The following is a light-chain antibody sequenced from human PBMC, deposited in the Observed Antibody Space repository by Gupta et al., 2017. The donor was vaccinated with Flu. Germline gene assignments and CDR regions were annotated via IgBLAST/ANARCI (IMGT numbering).Light chain of an antibody. J-gene: IGKJ1*01. Sequence: DIQMTQSPSSLSASVGDRVTITCRASQSIRNFLNWYQQKPGKAPKLLIYAASSLQSGVPSRFSGSGSGTDFTLTISSLQPEDFATYYCQQSYSTRWTFGQGTKVEIK. CDR1: QSIRNF. CDR3: QQSYSTRWT. V-gene: IGKV1-39*01. CDR2: AAS.